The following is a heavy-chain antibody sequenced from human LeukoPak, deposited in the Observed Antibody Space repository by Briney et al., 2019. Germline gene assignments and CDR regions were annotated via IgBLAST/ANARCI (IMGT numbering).Heavy chain of an antibody. D-gene: IGHD3-22*01. CDR1: GFTFSAFW. Sequence: GGSLRLSCAASGFTFSAFWMHWVRQAPGKGLVWVSRINSDGSSTTYADSVKGRFTVSRDNAKNTLYLQMDSLRAEDSAVYYCARGLVHDTSGYYSDYWGQGILVTVSS. J-gene: IGHJ4*02. V-gene: IGHV3-74*01. CDR2: INSDGSST. CDR3: ARGLVHDTSGYYSDY.